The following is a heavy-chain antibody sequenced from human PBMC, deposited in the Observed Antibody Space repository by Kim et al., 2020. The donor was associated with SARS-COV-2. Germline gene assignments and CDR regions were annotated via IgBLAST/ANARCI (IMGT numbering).Heavy chain of an antibody. CDR1: GFTFSSYA. D-gene: IGHD3-3*01. CDR3: ARKYYDFWSGYYTGNNWFDP. Sequence: GGSLRLSCAASGFTFSSYAMHWVRQAPGKGLEWVAVISYDGSNKYYADSVKGRFTISRDNSKNTLYLQMNSLRAEDTAVYYCARKYYDFWSGYYTGNNWFDPWGQGTLVTVSS. CDR2: ISYDGSNK. V-gene: IGHV3-30-3*01. J-gene: IGHJ5*02.